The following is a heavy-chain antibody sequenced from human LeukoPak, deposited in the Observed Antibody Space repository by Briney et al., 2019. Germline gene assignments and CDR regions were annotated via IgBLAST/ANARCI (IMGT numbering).Heavy chain of an antibody. CDR3: AREGLGYSYGY. J-gene: IGHJ4*02. Sequence: GGSLRLCCAASGFTVSRYWMHWVRQAPGKGLVWVSRVHSDGSSTYYADSVKGRFTISRDNAKNTLYLQMNSLRAEDTAVYYCAREGLGYSYGYWGQGTLVTVSS. CDR1: GFTVSRYW. V-gene: IGHV3-74*01. D-gene: IGHD5-18*01. CDR2: VHSDGSST.